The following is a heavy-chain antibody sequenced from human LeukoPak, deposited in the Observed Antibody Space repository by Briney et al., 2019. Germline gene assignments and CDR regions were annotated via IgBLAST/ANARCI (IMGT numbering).Heavy chain of an antibody. Sequence: PSETLSLTCTVSGSSISSYYWTWIRQPPGKGLEWIGSNYYSGSTNYNPSLKSRVTISVDTSKNQFSLKLSSVTAADTAVYYCARARDILALYYYFDYWGQGTLVTVSS. CDR3: ARARDILALYYYFDY. CDR1: GSSISSYY. D-gene: IGHD3-3*02. J-gene: IGHJ4*02. CDR2: NYYSGST. V-gene: IGHV4-59*01.